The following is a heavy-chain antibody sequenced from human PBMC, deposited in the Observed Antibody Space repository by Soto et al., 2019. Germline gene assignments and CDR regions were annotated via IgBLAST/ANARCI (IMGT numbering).Heavy chain of an antibody. J-gene: IGHJ4*02. CDR3: ARDLTGYSNYFDY. Sequence: GGSLRLSCAASGFTFSSYSMNWVRQAPGKGLEWVSSISSSSSYIYYADSVKGRFTISRDNAENSLYLQMNSLRAEDTAVYYCARDLTGYSNYFDYWGQGTLVTVSS. CDR1: GFTFSSYS. D-gene: IGHD4-4*01. CDR2: ISSSSSYI. V-gene: IGHV3-21*01.